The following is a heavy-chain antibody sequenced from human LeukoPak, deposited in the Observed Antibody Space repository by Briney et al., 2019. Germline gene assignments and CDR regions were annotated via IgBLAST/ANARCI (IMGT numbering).Heavy chain of an antibody. D-gene: IGHD3-3*01. CDR2: INHSGST. V-gene: IGHV4-34*01. Sequence: SETLSLTCAVYGGSFSGYYWSWIRQPPGKGLEWIGEINHSGSTNYNPSLKSRVTISVDTSKNQFSLKLSSVTAADTAVYYCARDHQHYDFWSGYYREPWFDPWGQGTLVTVSS. CDR3: ARDHQHYDFWSGYYREPWFDP. J-gene: IGHJ5*02. CDR1: GGSFSGYY.